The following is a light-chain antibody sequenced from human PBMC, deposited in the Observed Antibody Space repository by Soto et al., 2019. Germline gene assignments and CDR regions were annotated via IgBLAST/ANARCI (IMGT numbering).Light chain of an antibody. J-gene: IGKJ4*01. CDR3: QQSYTTPQHT. CDR1: QSITTN. V-gene: IGKV1-39*01. Sequence: IQMTQSPSSLSASVGDRVTITCRASQSITTNLNWYLQKPGEAPKVLIYAASSLQSGVPSRFSGSGSGTDFTLTINSLQPEDSATYYCQQSYTTPQHTFGGGTKVEIK. CDR2: AAS.